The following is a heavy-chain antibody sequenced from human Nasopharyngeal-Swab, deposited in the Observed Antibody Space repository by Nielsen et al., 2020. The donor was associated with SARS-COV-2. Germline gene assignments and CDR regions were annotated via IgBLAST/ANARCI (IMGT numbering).Heavy chain of an antibody. J-gene: IGHJ4*02. V-gene: IGHV4-4*02. CDR3: ASQIAARLDY. Sequence: VRQAPGKGLEWIGEIYHSGSTNYNPSLKSRVTISVDKSKNQFSLKLSSVTAADTAVYYCASQIAARLDYWGQGTLVTVSS. D-gene: IGHD6-6*01. CDR2: IYHSGST.